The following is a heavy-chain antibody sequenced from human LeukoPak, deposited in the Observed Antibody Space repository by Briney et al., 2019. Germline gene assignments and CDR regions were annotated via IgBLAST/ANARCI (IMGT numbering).Heavy chain of an antibody. D-gene: IGHD3-3*01. J-gene: IGHJ6*02. CDR1: GFTFSNYG. Sequence: GGSLRLSCAASGFTFSNYGMHWVRQAPGKGLEWVALIWYDGSNKYYADSVRGRFTISRDNSKNTLYLQMKSLRVEDTAVYYCAKSVAIYFYYGLDVWGQGTTVTVSS. V-gene: IGHV3-33*06. CDR2: IWYDGSNK. CDR3: AKSVAIYFYYGLDV.